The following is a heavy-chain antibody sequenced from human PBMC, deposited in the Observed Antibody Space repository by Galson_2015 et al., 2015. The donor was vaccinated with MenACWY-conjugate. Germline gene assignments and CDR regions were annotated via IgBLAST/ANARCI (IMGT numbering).Heavy chain of an antibody. Sequence: SLRLSCAVSGFTFRNYWMTWVRQAPGKGLEWVASIKKVGSEKYYVDSVKGRFTISRDNTKNSMYLEMNSLRAEDTALYYCARGHYGMDVWGQGTTVTASS. CDR2: IKKVGSEK. J-gene: IGHJ6*02. V-gene: IGHV3-7*03. CDR3: ARGHYGMDV. CDR1: GFTFRNYW.